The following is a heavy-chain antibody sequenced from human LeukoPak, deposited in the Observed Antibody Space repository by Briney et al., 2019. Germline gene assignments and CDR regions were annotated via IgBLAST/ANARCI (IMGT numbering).Heavy chain of an antibody. CDR3: ARVALFWGGYYFDY. D-gene: IGHD3-3*01. V-gene: IGHV1-2*06. CDR2: INPNSGGT. J-gene: IGHJ4*02. CDR1: GYTFTGYY. Sequence: ASVKVSCKASGYTFTGYYMHWVRQAPGQGLEWMGRINPNSGGTNYAQKFQGRVTMTRDTSISTAYMELSRLRSDDTAVYYCARVALFWGGYYFDYWGQGTLVTVSS.